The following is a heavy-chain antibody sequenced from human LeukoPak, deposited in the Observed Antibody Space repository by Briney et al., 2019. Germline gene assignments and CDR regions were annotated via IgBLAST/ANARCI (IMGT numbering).Heavy chain of an antibody. CDR1: GGSISSGDYY. Sequence: SETLSLTCTVSGGSISSGDYYWSWIRQPPGKGLEWIEYIYYSGSTYYNPSLKSRVTISVDTSKNQFSLKLSSVTAADTAVYYCARGDAGDYYFDYWGQGTLVTVSS. J-gene: IGHJ4*02. CDR2: IYYSGST. V-gene: IGHV4-30-4*01. CDR3: ARGDAGDYYFDY. D-gene: IGHD4-17*01.